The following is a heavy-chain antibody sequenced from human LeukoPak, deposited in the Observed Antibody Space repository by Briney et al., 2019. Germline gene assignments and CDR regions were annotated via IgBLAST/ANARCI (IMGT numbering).Heavy chain of an antibody. CDR1: GFTSSSYW. Sequence: GGSLRLSCAASGFTSSSYWMSGVRQAPGKGLEWVANIKQDGSEKYYVDSVKGRFTISRDNAKNSLYLQMTSLRAEDTAVYYCARDRYYYDSSSYYPHFDYWGQGTLVTVSS. CDR2: IKQDGSEK. J-gene: IGHJ4*02. D-gene: IGHD3-22*01. V-gene: IGHV3-7*01. CDR3: ARDRYYYDSSSYYPHFDY.